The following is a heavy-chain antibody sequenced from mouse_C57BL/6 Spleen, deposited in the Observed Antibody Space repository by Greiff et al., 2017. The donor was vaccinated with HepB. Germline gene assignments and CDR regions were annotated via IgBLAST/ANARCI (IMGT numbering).Heavy chain of an antibody. CDR2: IDPETGGT. J-gene: IGHJ2*01. D-gene: IGHD1-1*01. V-gene: IGHV1-15*01. CDR1: GYTFTDYE. CDR3: TKITTVEAFDY. Sequence: VQLQQSGAELVRPGASVTLSCKASGYTFTDYEMHWVKQTPVHGLEWIGAIDPETGGTAYNQKFKGKAILTADKSSSTAYMELRSLTSEDSAVYYCTKITTVEAFDYWGQGTTLTVSS.